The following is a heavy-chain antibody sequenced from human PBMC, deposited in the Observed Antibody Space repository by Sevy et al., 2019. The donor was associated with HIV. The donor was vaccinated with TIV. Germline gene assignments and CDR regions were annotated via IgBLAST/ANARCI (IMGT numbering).Heavy chain of an antibody. J-gene: IGHJ5*02. CDR3: ARVDANYDKGFDP. CDR2: ISSSGTTI. CDR1: GFTFSSYE. V-gene: IGHV3-48*03. Sequence: GGSLRLSCEASGFTFSSYEMNWVRQAPGKGLEWVSYISSSGTTIKYADSVKGRFTISRDNAKNSLSMQMSSLGAEDTAVYYCARVDANYDKGFDPWGQGTLVTVSS. D-gene: IGHD3-22*01.